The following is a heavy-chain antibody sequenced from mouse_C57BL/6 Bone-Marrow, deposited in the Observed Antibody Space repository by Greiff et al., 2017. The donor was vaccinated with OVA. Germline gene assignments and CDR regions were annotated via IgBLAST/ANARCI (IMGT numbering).Heavy chain of an antibody. Sequence: QVQLKQSGAELARPGASVKLSCKASGYTFTSYGISWVKQRTGQGLEWIGEIYPRSGNTYYNEKFEGKATLTADKSSSTAYMELRSLTSEDSAVYFCAREDGSSYVGFAYWGQGTLVTVSA. D-gene: IGHD1-1*01. V-gene: IGHV1-81*01. CDR1: GYTFTSYG. J-gene: IGHJ3*01. CDR3: AREDGSSYVGFAY. CDR2: IYPRSGNT.